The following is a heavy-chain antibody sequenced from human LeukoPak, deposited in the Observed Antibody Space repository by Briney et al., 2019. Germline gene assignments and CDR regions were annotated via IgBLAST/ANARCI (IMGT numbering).Heavy chain of an antibody. CDR1: GFTFSSYA. Sequence: GGSLRLSCAASGFTFSSYAMSWVRQAPGKGLEWVSAISGSGGSTYYADSVKGRFTISRDNSKNTLYLQMKSLRAEDTAVYYCARAGYSSSWRERYKYYFDYWGQGTLVTVSS. J-gene: IGHJ4*02. D-gene: IGHD6-13*01. CDR3: ARAGYSSSWRERYKYYFDY. CDR2: ISGSGGST. V-gene: IGHV3-23*01.